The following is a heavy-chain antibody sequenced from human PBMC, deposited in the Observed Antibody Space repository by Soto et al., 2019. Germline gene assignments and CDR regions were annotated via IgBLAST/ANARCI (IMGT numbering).Heavy chain of an antibody. V-gene: IGHV5-51*01. J-gene: IGHJ4*02. D-gene: IGHD5-18*01. Sequence: GESLKISCKGSGYSFTNYWIGWVRQMPGKGLEWMGIIYPGDSDTRYSPSFQGQVIISVDQSISTAYLQWSSLQASDTAMYYCARQDYNYAYFDFWGQGTLVTVS. CDR3: ARQDYNYAYFDF. CDR1: GYSFTNYW. CDR2: IYPGDSDT.